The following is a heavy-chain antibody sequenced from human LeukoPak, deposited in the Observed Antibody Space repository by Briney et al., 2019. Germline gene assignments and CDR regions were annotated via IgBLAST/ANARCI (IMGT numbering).Heavy chain of an antibody. Sequence: SQTLSLTCTVSGGSISSGSYYWSWIRQPAGKGLEWIGRIYTSGSTSYNPSLKSRVTISSDTSKNEFSLELTSVTAADTAVYFCARIRGWEGSRSYYYYYMDVWDKGTTITVSS. CDR1: GGSISSGSYY. J-gene: IGHJ6*03. CDR2: IYTSGST. V-gene: IGHV4-61*02. CDR3: ARIRGWEGSRSYYYYYMDV. D-gene: IGHD1-26*01.